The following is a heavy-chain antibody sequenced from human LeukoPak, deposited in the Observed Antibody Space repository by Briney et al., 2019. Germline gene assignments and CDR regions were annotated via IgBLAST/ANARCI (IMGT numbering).Heavy chain of an antibody. Sequence: PGGSLRLSCVASGFTFSTYWMHWVRQAPGKGLEWVSVIYSGGSTYYADSVKGRFTISRDNSKNTLYLQMNSLRAEDTAVYYCARVCYYDSSGWEYWGQGTLVTVSS. D-gene: IGHD3-22*01. CDR1: GFTFSTYW. CDR2: IYSGGST. CDR3: ARVCYYDSSGWEY. V-gene: IGHV3-53*01. J-gene: IGHJ4*02.